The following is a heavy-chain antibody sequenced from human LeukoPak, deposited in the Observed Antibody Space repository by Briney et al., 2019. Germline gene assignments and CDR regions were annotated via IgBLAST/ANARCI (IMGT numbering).Heavy chain of an antibody. Sequence: PGRSLTLSCAASGFTLGSYAMHWVRQAPAKGLEWVAGISFDGSNKYYADSVQGQFTISRDNSKNTLYLQVKSLRGEDTAIYYCARDAIFKAGWYYLDHWGQGTLVTVSS. CDR2: ISFDGSNK. J-gene: IGHJ4*02. D-gene: IGHD6-19*01. CDR1: GFTLGSYA. CDR3: ARDAIFKAGWYYLDH. V-gene: IGHV3-30*04.